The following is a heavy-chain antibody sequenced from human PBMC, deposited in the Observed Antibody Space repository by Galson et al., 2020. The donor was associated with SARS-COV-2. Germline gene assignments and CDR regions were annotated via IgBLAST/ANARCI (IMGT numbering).Heavy chain of an antibody. CDR1: GFRSSLSG. CDR2: IWYDESHK. Sequence: GESLKISCAASGFRSSLSGMHWVRQAPGKGLEWVAVIWYDESHKSYADSVKGRVTISRDNSKTTLYLQMNSLRAEDTAVYYCAKDNYGSGSYYEYFFDDWGQGTLVTVSS. CDR3: AKDNYGSGSYYEYFFDD. J-gene: IGHJ4*02. D-gene: IGHD3-10*01. V-gene: IGHV3-33*06.